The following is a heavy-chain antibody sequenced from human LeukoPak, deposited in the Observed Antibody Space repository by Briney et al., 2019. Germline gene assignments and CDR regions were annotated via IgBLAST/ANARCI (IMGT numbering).Heavy chain of an antibody. CDR2: IYSGGST. CDR1: GFTVSSNY. J-gene: IGHJ4*02. D-gene: IGHD6-19*01. CDR3: ARVSSGWYGYFDY. Sequence: HSGGSLRLSCAASGFTVSSNYMSWVRQAPGKGLEWVSVIYSGGSTYYADSVKGRFTISRDNSKNTLYLQMNSLRAEDTAVYYCARVSSGWYGYFDYWGQGTLVTVSS. V-gene: IGHV3-53*01.